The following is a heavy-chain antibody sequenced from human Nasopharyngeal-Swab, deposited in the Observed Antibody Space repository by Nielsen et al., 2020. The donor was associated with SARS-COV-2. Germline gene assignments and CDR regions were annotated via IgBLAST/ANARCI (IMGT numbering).Heavy chain of an antibody. D-gene: IGHD6-13*01. CDR3: ARSSSWYYFDY. CDR1: GDSIAYSTFY. Sequence: SETLSLTCTVSGDSIAYSTFYWGWIRQPPGKGLEWIGNIYYNGNTYQNPSLKSRLTISVDKSKNQFSLQLSSVTAADTAVYYCARSSSWYYFDYWAQETQVTVSS. J-gene: IGHJ4*02. CDR2: IYYNGNT. V-gene: IGHV4-39*01.